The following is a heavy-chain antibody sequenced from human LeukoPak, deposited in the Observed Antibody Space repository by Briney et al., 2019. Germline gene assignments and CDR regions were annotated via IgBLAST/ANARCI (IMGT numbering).Heavy chain of an antibody. V-gene: IGHV3-7*03. J-gene: IGHJ4*02. CDR3: ARAKSGYLYYFDY. CDR2: IKEDGSEK. Sequence: GGSLRLSCAASGFIFSSYWMSWVRQAPGKGLEWVANIKEDGSEKYYVDSVKGRFTISRDNAKNSLYLQTNSLRAEDTAVYYCARAKSGYLYYFDYWGQGTLVTVSS. D-gene: IGHD5-12*01. CDR1: GFIFSSYW.